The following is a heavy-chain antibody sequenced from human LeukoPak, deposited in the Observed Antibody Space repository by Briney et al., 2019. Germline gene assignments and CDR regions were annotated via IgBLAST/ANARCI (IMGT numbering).Heavy chain of an antibody. V-gene: IGHV4-34*01. CDR3: ARGREIGYQLPLDY. D-gene: IGHD2-2*01. J-gene: IGHJ4*02. Sequence: SETLSLPCAVSGGSFSGYYWSWIRQPPGKGLEWIGEINHSGSSNYNPSLKSRVTISVDTSKNQFSLKLNSMTAADTAVYYCARGREIGYQLPLDYWGQGTLVTVSS. CDR1: GGSFSGYY. CDR2: INHSGSS.